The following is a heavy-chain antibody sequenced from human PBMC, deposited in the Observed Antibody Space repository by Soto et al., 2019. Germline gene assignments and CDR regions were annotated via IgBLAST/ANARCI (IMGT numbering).Heavy chain of an antibody. J-gene: IGHJ5*02. CDR1: ICSIISYY. V-gene: IGHV4-59*01. D-gene: IGHD3-9*01. CDR2: IHYTLNT. CDR3: AAGDYLNGFSYREIKWLEP. Sequence: SDTLSLTCTLSICSIISYYGSLILQPPVNGLEWILYIHYTLNTNSNPSLKGLVTLSIDPSWNQFSLKLRSVTAADTALYYCAAGDYLNGFSYREIKWLEPWGQGTLVHVSS.